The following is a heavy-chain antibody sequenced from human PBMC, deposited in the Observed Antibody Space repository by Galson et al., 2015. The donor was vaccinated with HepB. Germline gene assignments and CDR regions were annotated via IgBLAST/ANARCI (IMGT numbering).Heavy chain of an antibody. D-gene: IGHD3-16*01. V-gene: IGHV3-7*01. Sequence: SLRLSCAASGFTFSHYWMSWVRQAPGRGLEWVANIKQDEGEKYYVDSVKGRFTISRDNAKNSLYLQMNSLRAEDTALYYCARQPIMAGKTGGFDYWGQGTLVTVSS. CDR1: GFTFSHYW. CDR3: ARQPIMAGKTGGFDY. J-gene: IGHJ4*02. CDR2: IKQDEGEK.